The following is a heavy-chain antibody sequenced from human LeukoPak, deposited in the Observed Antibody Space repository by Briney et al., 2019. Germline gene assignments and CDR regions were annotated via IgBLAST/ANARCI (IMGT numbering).Heavy chain of an antibody. CDR3: AGGALDY. CDR2: INQDGREQ. J-gene: IGHJ4*02. CDR1: GFTFSDYW. V-gene: IGHV3-7*04. Sequence: PGGSLRLSCVASGFTFSDYWMTSVRQAPGQGLEWVAKINQDGREQHFVDSVKGRFTISRDNAKNSLYLQMDSLRGEDTAVYYCAGGALDYWGQGTLVTVSS.